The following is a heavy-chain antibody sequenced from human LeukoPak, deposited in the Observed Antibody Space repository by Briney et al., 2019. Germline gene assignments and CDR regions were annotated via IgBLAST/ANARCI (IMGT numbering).Heavy chain of an antibody. CDR3: ATKGFNYYDSSGSTIDY. CDR2: IYYSGST. D-gene: IGHD3-22*01. J-gene: IGHJ4*02. V-gene: IGHV4-30-4*01. CDR1: GGSISSGDNY. Sequence: PSETLSLTCTVSGGSISSGDNYWSWIRQPPGKGLEWIGYIYYSGSTYYNPSLKSRVTISVDTSKNQFSLKLSSVTAADTAVYYCATKGFNYYDSSGSTIDYWGQGTLVTVSS.